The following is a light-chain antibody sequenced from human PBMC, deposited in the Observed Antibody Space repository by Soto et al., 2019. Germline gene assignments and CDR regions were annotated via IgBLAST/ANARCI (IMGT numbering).Light chain of an antibody. CDR3: QQSHSAPRT. Sequence: DIQMTQSPYSLSASVGDRVTITCRASQSISRYLNWYQQKAGKAPQLLIYDASSLYSGVPSRFSGSGSGTDFTLTVSCLQPEDFATYYCQQSHSAPRTFGQGTKVEIK. J-gene: IGKJ2*02. V-gene: IGKV1-39*01. CDR2: DAS. CDR1: QSISRY.